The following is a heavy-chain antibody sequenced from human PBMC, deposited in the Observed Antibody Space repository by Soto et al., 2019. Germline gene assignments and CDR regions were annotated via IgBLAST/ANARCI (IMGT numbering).Heavy chain of an antibody. CDR2: ISSSSSAI. D-gene: IGHD3-10*01. J-gene: IGHJ4*02. CDR3: ATLWFGELLPFDY. Sequence: PGGSLRLSCVASGFTFSSYSMNWVRQAPGKGLEWVSYISSSSSAIYYADSVKGRFTISRDNAKNSLYLQMNSLRAEDTAVYYCATLWFGELLPFDYWGKGTLVTVSS. CDR1: GFTFSSYS. V-gene: IGHV3-48*01.